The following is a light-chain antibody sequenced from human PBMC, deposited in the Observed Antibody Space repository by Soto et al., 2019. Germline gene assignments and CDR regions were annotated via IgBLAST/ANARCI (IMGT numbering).Light chain of an antibody. CDR2: DAS. Sequence: DIQMTQSPSSLSASVGDRVTITCRASQSISSYLNWYQQKPGKAPKLLIYDASSLQSGVPSRFSGSGSGTDFTLTISSLHPEDFATYYCQQSYSTPLFGGGTKVEIK. J-gene: IGKJ4*01. CDR3: QQSYSTPL. V-gene: IGKV1-39*01. CDR1: QSISSY.